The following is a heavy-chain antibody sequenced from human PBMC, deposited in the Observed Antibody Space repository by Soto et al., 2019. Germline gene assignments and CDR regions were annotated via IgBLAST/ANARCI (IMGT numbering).Heavy chain of an antibody. J-gene: IGHJ6*02. V-gene: IGHV4-39*07. CDR2: IFYSGST. D-gene: IGHD2-21*02. CDR1: GDSISSSNYF. CDR3: ARDLWGYCGTDCYPLDV. Sequence: SETLSLTCTVSGDSISSSNYFWGWIRQPPGKGLEWIGTIFYSGSTYYNTSLKSRVTISVDTSKNQFSLKLNSVTAADTAVYYCARDLWGYCGTDCYPLDVWGQGTTVTVS.